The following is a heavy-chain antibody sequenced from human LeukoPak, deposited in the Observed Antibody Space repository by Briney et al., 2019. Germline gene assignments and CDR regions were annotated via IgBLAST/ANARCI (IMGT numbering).Heavy chain of an antibody. CDR2: INPNSGGT. J-gene: IGHJ4*02. D-gene: IGHD3-10*01. Sequence: GASAKVSCKASGYTFTGYYMHWVRQASGQGLEWMGWINPNSGGTNYAQKFQGRVTMTRDTSISTAYMELSRLRSDDTAVYYCARGRITMVRGVNYWGQGTLVTVSS. CDR1: GYTFTGYY. V-gene: IGHV1-2*02. CDR3: ARGRITMVRGVNY.